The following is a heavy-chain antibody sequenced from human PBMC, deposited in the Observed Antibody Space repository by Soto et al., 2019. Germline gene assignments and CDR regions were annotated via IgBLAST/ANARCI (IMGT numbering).Heavy chain of an antibody. CDR3: ARSRIYCSSTSCYMYWFDP. Sequence: ASVKVSCKASGYTFTSYAMRWVRQAPGQRLEWMGWINAGNGNTKYSQKFQGRVTITRDTSASTAYMELSSLRSEDTAVYYCARSRIYCSSTSCYMYWFDPWGQGTLVTVSS. CDR2: INAGNGNT. D-gene: IGHD2-2*02. J-gene: IGHJ5*02. CDR1: GYTFTSYA. V-gene: IGHV1-3*01.